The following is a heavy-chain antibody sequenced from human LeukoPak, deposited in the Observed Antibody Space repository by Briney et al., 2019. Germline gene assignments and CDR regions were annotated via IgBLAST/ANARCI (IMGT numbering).Heavy chain of an antibody. CDR1: GGSISSYY. CDR2: IYYSGST. D-gene: IGHD5-18*01. V-gene: IGHV4-59*01. J-gene: IGHJ6*02. CDR3: ARDLRGYSYGFSPDYGMDV. Sequence: SETLSLTCTVSGGSISSYYWSWIRRPPGKGLEWIGYIYYSGSTNYNPSLKSRVTISVDTSKNQFSLKLSSVTAADTAVYYCARDLRGYSYGFSPDYGMDVWGQGTTVTVSS.